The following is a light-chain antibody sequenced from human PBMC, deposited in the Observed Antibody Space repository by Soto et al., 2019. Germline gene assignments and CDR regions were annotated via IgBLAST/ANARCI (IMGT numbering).Light chain of an antibody. CDR3: AAWDARLSGYV. Sequence: QAVVTQPPSASGTPGQRVTISCSGSSSNIESNTVNWYQQLPGTAPKLLIYSNNQRPSGVPDRFSGSKSGTSASLAISGLQSEDEADYYCAAWDARLSGYVFGTGTKLTVL. V-gene: IGLV1-44*01. J-gene: IGLJ1*01. CDR2: SNN. CDR1: SSNIESNT.